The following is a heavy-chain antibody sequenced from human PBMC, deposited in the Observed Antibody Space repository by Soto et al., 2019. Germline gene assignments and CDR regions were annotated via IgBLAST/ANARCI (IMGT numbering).Heavy chain of an antibody. V-gene: IGHV1-18*01. J-gene: IGHJ4*02. Sequence: QVQLVQSGAEVKKPGASVKVSCKASGYTFTSYGISWVRQAPGQGLEWMGWISAYNGNTKYAQKLQGRVSMTTDTPTSTASMELRSLRCDDTAVYYSAREPGGQRVDYWGQGTLVTVSS. D-gene: IGHD1-26*01. CDR1: GYTFTSYG. CDR3: AREPGGQRVDY. CDR2: ISAYNGNT.